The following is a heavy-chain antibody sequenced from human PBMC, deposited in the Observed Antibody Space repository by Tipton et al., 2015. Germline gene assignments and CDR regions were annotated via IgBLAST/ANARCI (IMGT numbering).Heavy chain of an antibody. CDR2: IQYSGGT. CDR3: ARFMGYSYGPDNWFDP. Sequence: TLSLTCTVSSDSINKYYWSWIRQPPGKELQWIGYIQYSGGTNYNPSLESRVSMSVDTSKNRFSLKLSSVTAADTAVYYCARFMGYSYGPDNWFDPWGQGTLVTVSS. D-gene: IGHD5-18*01. V-gene: IGHV4-59*01. CDR1: SDSINKYY. J-gene: IGHJ5*02.